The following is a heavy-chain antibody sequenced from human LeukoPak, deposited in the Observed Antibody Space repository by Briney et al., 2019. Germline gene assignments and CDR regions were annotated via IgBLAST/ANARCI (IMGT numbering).Heavy chain of an antibody. J-gene: IGHJ4*02. V-gene: IGHV3-33*01. CDR3: AGDTPPGGDYFFDY. CDR1: GFSFSTYG. D-gene: IGHD3-16*01. Sequence: GGSLRLSCAASGFSFSTYGMHWVRQAPGKGLEWVALIWNAGTNTYYADSVEGRFTISRDNSKNTLYLQMNSLRAEDTAVYYCAGDTPPGGDYFFDYWGQGTLVIVSS. CDR2: IWNAGTNT.